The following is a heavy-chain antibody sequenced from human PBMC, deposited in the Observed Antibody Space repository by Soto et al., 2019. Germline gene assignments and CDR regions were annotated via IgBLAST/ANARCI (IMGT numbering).Heavy chain of an antibody. CDR1: GYTFINYG. CDR2: ISIYNGNT. D-gene: IGHD1-26*01. V-gene: IGHV1-18*04. Sequence: VSVKVSCKASGYTFINYGISWVRQAPGQGLEWMGCISIYNGNTKYAQKVQGRVTMTTDTSTNTAYMELRGLRSDDTAVYYCARRLSENSYAFDFWGQGTMVTVSS. CDR3: ARRLSENSYAFDF. J-gene: IGHJ3*01.